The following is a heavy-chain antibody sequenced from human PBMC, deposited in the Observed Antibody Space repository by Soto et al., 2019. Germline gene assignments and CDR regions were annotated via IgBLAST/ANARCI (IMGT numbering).Heavy chain of an antibody. CDR2: TYYRSKWYN. CDR1: GDSVSSNSAA. D-gene: IGHD6-13*01. V-gene: IGHV6-1*01. J-gene: IGHJ5*02. CDR3: AREAAAGLFGYRWFDP. Sequence: SQTLSLTCAISGDSVSSNSAAWHWIRQSPSRGLEWLGRTYYRSKWYNDYAVSVKSRITINPDTSMNQFSLQLNSVTPEDTAVYYCAREAAAGLFGYRWFDPWGHGTLVTVS.